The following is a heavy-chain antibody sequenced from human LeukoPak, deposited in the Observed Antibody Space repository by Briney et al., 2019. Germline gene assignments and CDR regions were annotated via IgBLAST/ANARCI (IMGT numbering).Heavy chain of an antibody. CDR1: GYDFTGYY. D-gene: IGHD3-10*01. CDR3: ATGLQYGLWGVPYFYYMHA. V-gene: IGHV1-2*02. Sequence: ASVKVSCKASGYDFTGYYVHWVRQAPGHGFEWMGWVNPSNGGTHYAQNFQGRVTITGDTSITTAYMELGSLTSDDTAVYYCATGLQYGLWGVPYFYYMHAWGKGTTVVVSS. J-gene: IGHJ6*03. CDR2: VNPSNGGT.